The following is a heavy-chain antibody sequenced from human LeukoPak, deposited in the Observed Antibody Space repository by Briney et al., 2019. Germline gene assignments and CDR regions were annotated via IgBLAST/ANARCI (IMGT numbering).Heavy chain of an antibody. CDR3: ARDRCSGGSCDSGAEYYQH. D-gene: IGHD2-15*01. CDR2: IWYDGSGT. J-gene: IGHJ1*01. CDR1: GFTFSSYG. V-gene: IGHV3-33*01. Sequence: PGGSLRLSCAASGFTFSSYGMHWVRQVPGKGLEWVAVIWYDGSGTYYADSVKGRFTISRDNSKNTLDLQMNSLRAEDTAVYYCARDRCSGGSCDSGAEYYQHWGQGTLVTVSS.